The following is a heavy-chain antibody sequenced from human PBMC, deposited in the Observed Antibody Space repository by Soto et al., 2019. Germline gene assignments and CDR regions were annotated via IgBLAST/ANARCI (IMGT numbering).Heavy chain of an antibody. CDR3: ARERGYCNNGVCYRGGLYAFDI. D-gene: IGHD2-8*01. CDR1: GCTDTIYF. CDR2: INPSGGST. Sequence: ASVKASCKAAGCTDTIYFLEVVGPSPGQGLEWMGIINPSGGSTSYAQKFQGRVTMTRDTSTSTVYMELSSLRSEDTAVYYCARERGYCNNGVCYRGGLYAFDIWGQGTMVTVSS. V-gene: IGHV1-46*01. J-gene: IGHJ3*02.